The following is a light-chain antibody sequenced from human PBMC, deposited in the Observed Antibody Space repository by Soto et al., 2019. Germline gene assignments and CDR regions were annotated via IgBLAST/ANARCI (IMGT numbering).Light chain of an antibody. CDR1: QGISSA. J-gene: IGKJ4*01. Sequence: AIQLTQSPSSLSAAVGDRVTITCRASQGISSALAWYQQKPGKAPKLLIYDASSLESGVPSRFSGSGSGTDFTLTISCLQSEDFATYYCQQYYSYPPLTFGGGTKVDIK. V-gene: IGKV1-13*02. CDR3: QQYYSYPPLT. CDR2: DAS.